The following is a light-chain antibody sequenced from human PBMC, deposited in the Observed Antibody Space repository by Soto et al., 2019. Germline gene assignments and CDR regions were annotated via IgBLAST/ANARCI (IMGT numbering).Light chain of an antibody. CDR3: CSYAGSSIFYV. V-gene: IGLV2-23*02. Sequence: QSVLTQPASVSGSPGQSITISCTGTSSDAGSYNLVSWYQQHPGKAPKLMIYEVSKRPSGVSNRFSGSKSGNTASLTISGLQAEDEADYYCCSYAGSSIFYVFGTGTKVTVL. CDR2: EVS. J-gene: IGLJ1*01. CDR1: SSDAGSYNL.